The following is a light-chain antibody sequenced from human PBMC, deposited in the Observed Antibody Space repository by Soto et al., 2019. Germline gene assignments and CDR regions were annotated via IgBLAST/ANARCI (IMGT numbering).Light chain of an antibody. V-gene: IGLV2-8*01. Sequence: QSALTQPPSASGSPGQSVTISCTGTSSDVGGYNYVSWYQQHPGKAPKLMIYEVSKRPSGVPDRFSGSKSGNTASLTVSGLQAEDEAYYYCSSHAGSNNLVVFGGGTKLTVL. J-gene: IGLJ2*01. CDR1: SSDVGGYNY. CDR2: EVS. CDR3: SSHAGSNNLVV.